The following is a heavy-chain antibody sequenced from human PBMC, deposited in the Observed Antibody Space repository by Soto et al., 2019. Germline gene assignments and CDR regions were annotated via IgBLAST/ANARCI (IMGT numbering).Heavy chain of an antibody. CDR3: ARFLSPVADY. Sequence: AGGSLRLSCAASGFTFSTYSMNWVRQAPGKGLEWVSYISSSSSTIYYADSVKGRFTISRDNAENSLYLQMNSLRDEDTAVYYCARFLSPVADYWDQGTLVTVSS. V-gene: IGHV3-48*02. D-gene: IGHD6-19*01. J-gene: IGHJ4*02. CDR1: GFTFSTYS. CDR2: ISSSSSTI.